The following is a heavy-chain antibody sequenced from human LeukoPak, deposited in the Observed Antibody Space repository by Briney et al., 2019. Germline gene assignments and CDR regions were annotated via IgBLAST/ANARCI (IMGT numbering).Heavy chain of an antibody. Sequence: ASVKVSCKASVYTFTGYYMHWVREAPGQGLEWMGWINPNSGGKNYAQKFQGRVTMNRDTSISTAYMELSRLRSDDTAVYYCARLGDCSGGSCSSDYWGQGTLVTVSS. CDR1: VYTFTGYY. D-gene: IGHD2-15*01. V-gene: IGHV1-2*02. J-gene: IGHJ4*02. CDR2: INPNSGGK. CDR3: ARLGDCSGGSCSSDY.